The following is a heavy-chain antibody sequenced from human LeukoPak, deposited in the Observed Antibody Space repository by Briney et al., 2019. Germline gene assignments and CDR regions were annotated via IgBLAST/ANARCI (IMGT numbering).Heavy chain of an antibody. J-gene: IGHJ4*02. V-gene: IGHV1-18*01. Sequence: ASVKVSCKASGYTFTSYGISWVRQAPGQGLEWMGWISAYNGNTNYAQKLQGRVTTTADTSTSTAYMELRSLRPDDTAVYYCARDWDSSGWNDYWGQGTLVTVSS. CDR2: ISAYNGNT. CDR3: ARDWDSSGWNDY. CDR1: GYTFTSYG. D-gene: IGHD6-19*01.